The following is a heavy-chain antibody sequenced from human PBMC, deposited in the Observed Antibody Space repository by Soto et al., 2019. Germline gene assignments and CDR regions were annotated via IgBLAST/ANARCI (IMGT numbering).Heavy chain of an antibody. CDR3: ARDQEGTMIVVVGHYYYYYGMDV. CDR2: TYYRSKWYN. D-gene: IGHD3-22*01. V-gene: IGHV6-1*01. J-gene: IGHJ6*02. Sequence: QSQTLSLPCAISGDSVSSNSAAWNWIRQSPSRGLEWLGRTYYRSKWYNDYAVSVKSRITINPDTSKNQFSLQLNSVTPEDTAVYYCARDQEGTMIVVVGHYYYYYGMDVWGQGTTVTVSS. CDR1: GDSVSSNSAA.